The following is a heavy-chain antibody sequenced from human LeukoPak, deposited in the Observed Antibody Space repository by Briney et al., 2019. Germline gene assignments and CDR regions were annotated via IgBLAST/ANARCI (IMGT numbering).Heavy chain of an antibody. Sequence: GGSLRLSRAASGFTFSSYAMHWVRQAPGKGLEYVSAISSNGGSTYYANSVKGRFTISRDNSKNTLYLQMGSLRAEDMAVYYCARLHYGDLYYFDYWGQGTLVTVSS. CDR1: GFTFSSYA. V-gene: IGHV3-64*01. J-gene: IGHJ4*02. CDR3: ARLHYGDLYYFDY. D-gene: IGHD4-17*01. CDR2: ISSNGGST.